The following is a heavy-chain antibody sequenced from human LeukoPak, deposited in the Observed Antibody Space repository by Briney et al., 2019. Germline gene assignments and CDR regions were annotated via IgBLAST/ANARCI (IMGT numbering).Heavy chain of an antibody. CDR2: IYSGGDS. CDR1: GFSISHNY. Sequence: GGSLRLSCVVSGFSISHNYMSWVRQAPGKGLEWVSLIYSGGDSYYADSVKGRFIISKDNSKNTVYLRMNTLRAEDTAVYYCASHYCTAGSCYFDGWGQGTQVSVSS. J-gene: IGHJ4*02. CDR3: ASHYCTAGSCYFDG. D-gene: IGHD2-8*02. V-gene: IGHV3-53*01.